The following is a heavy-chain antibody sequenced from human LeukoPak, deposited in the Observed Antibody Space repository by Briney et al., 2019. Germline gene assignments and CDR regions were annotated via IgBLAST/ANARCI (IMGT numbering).Heavy chain of an antibody. J-gene: IGHJ4*02. V-gene: IGHV3-66*01. CDR1: GFTLSSIY. Sequence: GGSLRLSCAASGFTLSSIYMSWVRQAPGKGLEWVSFIYSGGSTYYADSVKDRSTISRDNSTNKPYLQMNSLRAEDTAVYYCAILSGRVAAFDYWGQGTL. D-gene: IGHD2-15*01. CDR2: IYSGGST. CDR3: AILSGRVAAFDY.